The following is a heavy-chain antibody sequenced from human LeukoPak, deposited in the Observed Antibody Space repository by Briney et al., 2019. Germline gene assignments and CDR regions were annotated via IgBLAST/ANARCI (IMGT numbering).Heavy chain of an antibody. CDR1: GGSISSYY. CDR2: IYYSGST. V-gene: IGHV4-59*01. D-gene: IGHD1-1*01. J-gene: IGHJ4*02. CDR3: ARAWVRPDY. Sequence: SETLSLTSTVSGGSISSYYWSWIRQPPGKGLEWIGYIYYSGSTNYNPSLKSRVTISVDTSKNQFSLKLSSVTAADTAVYYCARAWVRPDYWGQGTLVTVSS.